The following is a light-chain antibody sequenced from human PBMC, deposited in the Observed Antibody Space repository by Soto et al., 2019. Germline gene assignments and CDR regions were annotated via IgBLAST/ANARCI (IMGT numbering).Light chain of an antibody. CDR2: EVS. CDR1: DISGYNY. CDR3: STSHV. J-gene: IGLJ1*01. Sequence: QSALTQPASVSGSPGQSITISCTGSDISGYNYVSWYQQYPGKAPKLMIYEVSNRPSGVSHRFSGSKSGNTASLTISGLQAEDEADYDCSTSHVFATGTKVTVL. V-gene: IGLV2-14*01.